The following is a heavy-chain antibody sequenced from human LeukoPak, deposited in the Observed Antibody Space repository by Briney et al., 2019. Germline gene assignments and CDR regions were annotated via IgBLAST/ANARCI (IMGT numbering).Heavy chain of an antibody. CDR2: IYYSGST. V-gene: IGHV4-59*01. CDR3: ARLSPSYIVVVTAIGGYFDY. D-gene: IGHD2-21*02. CDR1: GGSINNYY. J-gene: IGHJ4*02. Sequence: SETLSLTCTVSGGSINNYYWSWIRQPPGKGLEWIGYIYYSGSTNYNPSLKSRVTISLDTSKNQFSLKLSSVTAADTAVYYCARLSPSYIVVVTAIGGYFDYWGQGTLVTVSS.